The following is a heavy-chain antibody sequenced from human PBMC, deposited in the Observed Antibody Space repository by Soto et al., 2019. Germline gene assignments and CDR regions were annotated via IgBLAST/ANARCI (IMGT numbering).Heavy chain of an antibody. CDR3: ARDPPGLGSYSYDH. V-gene: IGHV3-66*01. Sequence: EVQLVECGGGLVQPGGSLRLSCAASGFTVSSNFMSWFRQPPGKGLEWISVIGTTDGTYYAGSVKGRFTISTDNFKNTLYLQMNSLRAEDTAVYFCARDPPGLGSYSYDHWGQGTLVTVSS. CDR1: GFTVSSNF. D-gene: IGHD3-10*01. CDR2: IGTTDGT. J-gene: IGHJ4*02.